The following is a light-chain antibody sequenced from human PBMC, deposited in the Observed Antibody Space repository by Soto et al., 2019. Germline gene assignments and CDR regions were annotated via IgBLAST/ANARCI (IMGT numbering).Light chain of an antibody. Sequence: QSVLTQPPSVSGAPGQRVTISCTGSSSNIGAGYDVHWYQQLPGTAPKLLIYGNSNRPSGVPDRFSGSKSGTSASLAITGLQAEDEADYYCQSYDSSLTAPVFGGGTMLTVL. CDR3: QSYDSSLTAPV. CDR1: SSNIGAGYD. V-gene: IGLV1-40*01. J-gene: IGLJ2*01. CDR2: GNS.